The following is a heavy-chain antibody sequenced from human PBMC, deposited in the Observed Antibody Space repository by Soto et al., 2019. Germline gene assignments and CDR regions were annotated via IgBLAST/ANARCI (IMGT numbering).Heavy chain of an antibody. Sequence: EGSLRLSCAASGFTFSSYSMNWVRQAPGKGLEWVSSISSSSSYIYYADSVKGRFTISRDNAKNSLYLQMNSLRAEDTAVYYCARGFPGIGDALDFRGQGTLVTVSS. CDR2: ISSSSSYI. V-gene: IGHV3-21*01. CDR1: GFTFSSYS. D-gene: IGHD6-13*01. J-gene: IGHJ3*01. CDR3: ARGFPGIGDALDF.